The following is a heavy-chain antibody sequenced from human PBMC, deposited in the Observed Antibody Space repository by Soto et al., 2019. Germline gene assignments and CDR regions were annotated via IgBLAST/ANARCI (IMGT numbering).Heavy chain of an antibody. CDR2: IYYSGST. J-gene: IGHJ3*02. CDR1: GGSISSGGYY. D-gene: IGHD6-13*01. Sequence: KSSETLSLTCTDSGGSISSGGYYWSWIRQNPGKGLEWIGYIYYSGSTYYNPSLKSRVTISVDTSKNQFSLKLSSVTAADTAVYYCASSSSSWYASARENAFDIWGQGTMVTVSS. V-gene: IGHV4-31*03. CDR3: ASSSSSWYASARENAFDI.